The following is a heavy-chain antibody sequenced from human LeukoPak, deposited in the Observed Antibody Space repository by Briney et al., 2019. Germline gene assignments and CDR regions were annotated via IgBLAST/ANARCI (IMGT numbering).Heavy chain of an antibody. J-gene: IGHJ4*02. V-gene: IGHV3-48*01. CDR3: AREGSDFWSGYSKGYFDY. CDR2: IGSSVSTR. D-gene: IGHD3-3*01. CDR1: GFTFSSYS. Sequence: PGGSLRLSCAVSGFTFSSYSMNWVRRAPGKGLEWVSYIGSSVSTRYYADSVKGRFTISRDNGKHSLYLQMNSLRAEDTAVYYCAREGSDFWSGYSKGYFDYWGQGTLVTGSS.